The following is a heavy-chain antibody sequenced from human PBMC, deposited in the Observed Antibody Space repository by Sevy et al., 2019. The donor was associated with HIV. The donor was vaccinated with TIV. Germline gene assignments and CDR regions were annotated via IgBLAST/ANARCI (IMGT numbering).Heavy chain of an antibody. CDR2: IGVYNGNL. J-gene: IGHJ4*02. CDR3: ARVPTYHYGSATYFDY. Sequence: ASVKVSCKTSGYIFTNSGITWVRQAPGQGLEWMGWIGVYNGNLKYAQKFQGRVTMTTDTSTITAYMELTSLRSDDTGVYYCARVPTYHYGSATYFDYWGQGTLVTVSS. V-gene: IGHV1-18*01. D-gene: IGHD3-10*01. CDR1: GYIFTNSG.